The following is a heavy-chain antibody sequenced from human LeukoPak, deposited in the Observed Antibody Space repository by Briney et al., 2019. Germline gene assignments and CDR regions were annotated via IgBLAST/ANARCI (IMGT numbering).Heavy chain of an antibody. D-gene: IGHD4-17*01. J-gene: IGHJ6*03. CDR2: TYYRSKWYN. CDR3: AYSSYGDYDYYYYYYMDV. V-gene: IGHV6-1*01. Sequence: SQTLSLTCAISGDSVSSNTATWNWMRQSPSRGLEWLGRTYYRSKWYNDYAVSVKSRITINPDTSKNQFSLQLNSVTPEDTAVYYCAYSSYGDYDYYYYYYMDVWGKGTTVTVSS. CDR1: GDSVSSNTAT.